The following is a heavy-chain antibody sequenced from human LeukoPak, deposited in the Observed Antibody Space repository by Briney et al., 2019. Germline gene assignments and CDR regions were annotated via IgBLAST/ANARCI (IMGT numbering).Heavy chain of an antibody. Sequence: GASVKVSFKASGYTFTKNDINWVRQATGQGLEWMGWMNPNSGNTGYAQKFQGRVTITRNTSISTAYMELSSLRSEDTAVYYCARDYGDYGFDIWGQGTMVTVSS. V-gene: IGHV1-8*03. CDR3: ARDYGDYGFDI. CDR1: GYTFTKND. D-gene: IGHD4-17*01. J-gene: IGHJ3*02. CDR2: MNPNSGNT.